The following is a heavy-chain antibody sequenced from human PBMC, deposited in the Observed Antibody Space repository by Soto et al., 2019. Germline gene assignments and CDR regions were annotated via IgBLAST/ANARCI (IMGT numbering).Heavy chain of an antibody. V-gene: IGHV4-31*03. CDR3: ARDGAHIVVVVAAQGDYYYGMDV. CDR1: GGSIRSGGYY. Sequence: KPSETLSLTCTVSGGSIRSGGYYWSWVRQSPRRGLEWIGNIYYSGSTYYNPSLKSRLTISVDTSKNQFSLKLSSVTAADTAVYYCARDGAHIVVVVAAQGDYYYGMDVWGQGTTVT. J-gene: IGHJ6*02. CDR2: IYYSGST. D-gene: IGHD2-15*01.